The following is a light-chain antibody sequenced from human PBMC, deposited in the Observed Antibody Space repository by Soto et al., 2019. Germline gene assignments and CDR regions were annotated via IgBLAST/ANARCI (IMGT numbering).Light chain of an antibody. V-gene: IGLV2-14*01. Sequence: QSALTQPASVSGSPGQSITISCTGTSSDVGTYNHVSWYQQHPGKAPQLIIYEVSNRPSGLSNRVSASKSGNTASLTISGLQAEDEADYYCCSFTTSSTLVFGTGTKLTVL. CDR1: SSDVGTYNH. CDR2: EVS. J-gene: IGLJ1*01. CDR3: CSFTTSSTLV.